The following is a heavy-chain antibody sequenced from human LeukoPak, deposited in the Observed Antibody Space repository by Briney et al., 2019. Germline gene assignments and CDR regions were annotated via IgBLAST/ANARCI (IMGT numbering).Heavy chain of an antibody. CDR1: GYSFTSYW. CDR2: IDPSDSYT. Sequence: GESLKISCKGSGYSFTSYWISWVRQMPGKGLEWMGRIDPSDSYTNYSPSFQGHVTISADKFISTAYLQWSSLKASDTAMYYCVISTFGGVIVPTYWGQGTLVTVSS. J-gene: IGHJ4*02. CDR3: VISTFGGVIVPTY. V-gene: IGHV5-10-1*01. D-gene: IGHD3-16*02.